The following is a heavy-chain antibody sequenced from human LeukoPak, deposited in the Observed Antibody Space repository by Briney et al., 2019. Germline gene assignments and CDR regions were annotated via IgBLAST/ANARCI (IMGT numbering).Heavy chain of an antibody. CDR2: ISWNSGTI. Sequence: GGSLRLSCAASGFTFDDYAMHWVRQAPGKGLEWVSGISWNSGTIGYADSVRGQFTISRDNAKNSLYLQMNSLRAEDTALYYCAKDLYISSSGAFDYWGQGTLVTVSS. J-gene: IGHJ4*02. CDR1: GFTFDDYA. V-gene: IGHV3-9*01. D-gene: IGHD6-6*01. CDR3: AKDLYISSSGAFDY.